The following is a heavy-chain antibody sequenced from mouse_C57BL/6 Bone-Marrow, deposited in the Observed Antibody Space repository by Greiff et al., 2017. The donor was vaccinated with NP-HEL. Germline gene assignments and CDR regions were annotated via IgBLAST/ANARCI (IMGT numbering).Heavy chain of an antibody. D-gene: IGHD1-1*01. CDR2: ISYDGSN. Sequence: DVQLQESGPGLVKPSQSLSLTCSVTGYSITSGYYWNWIRQFPGNKLEWMGYISYDGSNNYNPSLKNRISITRDTSKNQFFLKLNSVTTEDTATYYCAQGTYYYGSSYYYAMDYWGQGTSVTVSS. CDR1: GYSITSGYY. CDR3: AQGTYYYGSSYYYAMDY. J-gene: IGHJ4*01. V-gene: IGHV3-6*01.